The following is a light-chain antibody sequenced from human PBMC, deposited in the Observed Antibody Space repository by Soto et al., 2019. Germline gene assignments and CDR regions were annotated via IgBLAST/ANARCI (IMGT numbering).Light chain of an antibody. Sequence: DIQRTQSPSTLSASVGDRVTITCRASQSLSTAFAWYQQKPGKAPSLLLYMGSNLENGVPSRFSVSGSGTEFHLPIICLQPDDFATCHGRQYISYPLTVGQGTKGEIK. J-gene: IGKJ1*01. CDR2: MGS. V-gene: IGKV1-5*03. CDR3: RQYISYPLT. CDR1: QSLSTA.